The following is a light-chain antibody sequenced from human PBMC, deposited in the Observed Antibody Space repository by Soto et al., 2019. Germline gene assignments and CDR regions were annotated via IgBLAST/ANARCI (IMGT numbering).Light chain of an antibody. CDR2: GNI. J-gene: IGLJ1*01. CDR3: SSYTANSAYV. Sequence: QSVLTQAPSVFAAPGQNVTISCSGSSSNIGTKFVSWYQNVPGTAPKLVIYGNINRPSGVPDRFSGSKSGNTASLTISGLQAEDEADYHCSSYTANSAYVFGTGTKVTVL. CDR1: SSNIGTKF. V-gene: IGLV1-51*01.